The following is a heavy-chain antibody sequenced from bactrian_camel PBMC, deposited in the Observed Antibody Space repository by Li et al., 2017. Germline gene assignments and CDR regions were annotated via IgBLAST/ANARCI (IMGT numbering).Heavy chain of an antibody. J-gene: IGHJ4*01. Sequence: HVQLVESGGDSVQAGGTLRLSCVASGRTDSINSLITMGWLRQAPGKGLEWVSSIYSDGSNTYYADSVKGRFTISKDDAKNTLYLQMNSLKPEDTATYYCAAQRAIDDCRYEYNYWGKGTQVTVS. CDR3: AAQRAIDDCRYEYNY. CDR1: GRTDSINS. V-gene: IGHV3-2*01. CDR2: IYSDGSNT. D-gene: IGHD4*01.